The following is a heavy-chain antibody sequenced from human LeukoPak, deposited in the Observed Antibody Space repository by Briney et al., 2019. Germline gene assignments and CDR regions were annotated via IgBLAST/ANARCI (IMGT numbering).Heavy chain of an antibody. J-gene: IGHJ4*02. V-gene: IGHV4-34*01. D-gene: IGHD3-22*01. CDR1: GGSLSGYY. CDR2: INHSGNT. CDR3: ARGRIHSSKNYYDSSGYRYEY. Sequence: SETLSLTCAVYGGSLSGYYWSWIRQPPGKGLEWIGEINHSGNTNYNPSLKSRVSMSLDTSKNQLSLRLSSVTAADTAVYYCARGRIHSSKNYYDSSGYRYEYWGQGTLVTVSS.